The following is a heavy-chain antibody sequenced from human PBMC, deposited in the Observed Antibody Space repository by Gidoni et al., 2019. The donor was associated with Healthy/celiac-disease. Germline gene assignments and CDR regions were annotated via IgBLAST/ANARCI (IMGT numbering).Heavy chain of an antibody. V-gene: IGHV4-59*08. Sequence: QVQLQESGPGLVKPSETLSLTCTVSGGSISSYYWSWIRQPPGKGLEWIGYIYYSGSTNYNPSLKSRVTISVDTSKNQFSLKLSSVTAADTAVYYCARHGDYLPYYYYYGMDVWGQGTTVTVSS. D-gene: IGHD4-17*01. CDR1: GGSISSYY. CDR2: IYYSGST. J-gene: IGHJ6*02. CDR3: ARHGDYLPYYYYYGMDV.